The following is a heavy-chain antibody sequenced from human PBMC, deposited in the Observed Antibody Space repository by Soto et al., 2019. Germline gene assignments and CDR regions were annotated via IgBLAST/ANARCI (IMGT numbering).Heavy chain of an antibody. V-gene: IGHV4-31*03. CDR3: ARDADYDWDWFNP. D-gene: IGHD3-22*01. CDR2: VYCSGST. CDR1: GASISRGGYY. J-gene: IGHJ5*02. Sequence: PSDTLSLISTVPGASISRGGYYWSMIRQHPRKGLECIRDVYCSGSTYKQPSPKRRVTLSVDTSKNQFALKLSSVAAADRALYYCARDADYDWDWFNPWGHGTVVT.